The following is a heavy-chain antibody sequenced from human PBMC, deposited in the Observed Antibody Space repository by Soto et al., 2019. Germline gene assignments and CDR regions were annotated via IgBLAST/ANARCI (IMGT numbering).Heavy chain of an antibody. CDR1: GFTFDDYA. CDR2: ISWNSGSI. D-gene: IGHD1-20*01. Sequence: PGGSLRLSCAASGFTFDDYAMHWVRQAPGKGLEWVSGISWNSGSIGYADSVKGRFTISRDNAKNSLYLQMNSLRAEDTALYYCAKVGGYNWNPGYWYFDLWGRGTLVTVSS. CDR3: AKVGGYNWNPGYWYFDL. V-gene: IGHV3-9*01. J-gene: IGHJ2*01.